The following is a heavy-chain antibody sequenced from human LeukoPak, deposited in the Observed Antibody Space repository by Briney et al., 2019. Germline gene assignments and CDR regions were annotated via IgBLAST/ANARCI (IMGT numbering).Heavy chain of an antibody. J-gene: IGHJ4*02. V-gene: IGHV4-61*01. CDR1: GRSVSSGSYF. CDR3: AKGTYTGYIVVPDY. CDR2: IYYRGST. D-gene: IGHD2-21*01. Sequence: SETLSLTCTVSGRSVSSGSYFWSWIPPPPGKSLEWIDYIYYRGSTTYHPSVKSRIAISVDTSKNQFSLKLSSETAADTAVYYCAKGTYTGYIVVPDYWGQGTLVTVSS.